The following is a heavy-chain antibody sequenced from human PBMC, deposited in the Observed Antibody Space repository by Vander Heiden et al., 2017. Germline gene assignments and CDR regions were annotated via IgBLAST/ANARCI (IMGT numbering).Heavy chain of an antibody. V-gene: IGHV3-48*02. CDR2: ISSRINTM. J-gene: IGHJ6*02. D-gene: IGHD3-10*01. Sequence: EVQLVESGGGLVQPGGSLRLSCPASGFTFSSYSMIWVRQAPGKGLEWISYISSRINTMSYADSVEGRFTISRDNAKNSLVLQMNSLRDEDTAVYYCARDRGSGSDVWGQGTTVTVSS. CDR1: GFTFSSYS. CDR3: ARDRGSGSDV.